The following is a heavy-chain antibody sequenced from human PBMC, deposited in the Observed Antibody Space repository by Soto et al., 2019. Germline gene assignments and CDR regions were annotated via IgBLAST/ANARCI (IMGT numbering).Heavy chain of an antibody. CDR2: IYYSGST. Sequence: SETLSLTCTVSGGSISSYYWSWIQQPPGKGLEWIGYIYYSGSTNYNPSLKSRVTISVDTSKNQFSLKLSSVTAADTAVFYCARFDYSNYYFDYWGQGTLVTVSS. J-gene: IGHJ4*02. D-gene: IGHD4-4*01. CDR1: GGSISSYY. V-gene: IGHV4-59*01. CDR3: ARFDYSNYYFDY.